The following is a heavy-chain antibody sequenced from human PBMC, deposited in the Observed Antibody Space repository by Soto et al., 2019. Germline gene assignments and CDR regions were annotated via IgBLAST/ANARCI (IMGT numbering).Heavy chain of an antibody. CDR3: ANLVRSVTMVRGVIIRPPSWGAFDI. CDR1: GFTFSSYA. D-gene: IGHD3-10*01. Sequence: GGSLRLSCAASGFTFSSYAMSWVRQAPGKGLEWVSAISGSGGSTYYADSVKGRFTISRDNSKNTLYLQMNSLRAEDTAVYYCANLVRSVTMVRGVIIRPPSWGAFDIWGQGTMVTVSS. CDR2: ISGSGGST. V-gene: IGHV3-23*01. J-gene: IGHJ3*02.